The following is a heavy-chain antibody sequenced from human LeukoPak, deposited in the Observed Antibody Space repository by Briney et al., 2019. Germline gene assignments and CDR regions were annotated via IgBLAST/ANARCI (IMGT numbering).Heavy chain of an antibody. Sequence: GGSLGLSCAASGFTFSSYGMHWVRQAPGKGLEWVAVISYDGSNKYYADSVKGRFTISRDNSKNTLYLQMNSLRAEDTAVYYCAKDGLVVWGQGTLVTVSS. J-gene: IGHJ4*02. CDR3: AKDGLVV. V-gene: IGHV3-30*18. CDR1: GFTFSSYG. CDR2: ISYDGSNK. D-gene: IGHD2-15*01.